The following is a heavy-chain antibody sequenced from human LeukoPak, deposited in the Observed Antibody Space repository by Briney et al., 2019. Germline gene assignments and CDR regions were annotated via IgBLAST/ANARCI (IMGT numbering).Heavy chain of an antibody. J-gene: IGHJ6*02. CDR1: GYTFTSYG. CDR3: VREARYSGYGWAYYYYYGMDV. V-gene: IGHV1-18*01. D-gene: IGHD5-12*01. CDR2: ISAYNGNT. Sequence: ASVKVSCKASGYTFTSYGISWVRQAPGQGLEWMGWISAYNGNTNYAQKLQGRVTMTTDTSTSTAYMELRSLRSDDTAVYYCVREARYSGYGWAYYYYYGMDVWGQGTTVTVSS.